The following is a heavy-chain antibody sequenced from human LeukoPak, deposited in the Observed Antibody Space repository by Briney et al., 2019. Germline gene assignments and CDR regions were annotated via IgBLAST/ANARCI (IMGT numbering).Heavy chain of an antibody. CDR3: ARGARVAQGSRPIDY. CDR2: INHSGST. CDR1: GGSFSGYY. V-gene: IGHV4-34*01. J-gene: IGHJ4*02. Sequence: SETLSLTCAVYGGSFSGYYWSWIRQPPGKVLEWIGEINHSGSTNYNPSLKSRVTISVDTSKNQFSLKLSSVTAADTAVYYCARGARVAQGSRPIDYWGQGTLVTVSS. D-gene: IGHD4-23*01.